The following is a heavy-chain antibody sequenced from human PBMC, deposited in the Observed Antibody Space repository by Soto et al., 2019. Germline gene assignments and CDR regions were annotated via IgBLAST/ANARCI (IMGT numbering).Heavy chain of an antibody. V-gene: IGHV1-69*01. CDR1: GGTFSSYA. Sequence: QVQLVQSGAEVKKPGSSVKVSCKASGGTFSSYAISWVRQAPGQGLEWMGGIIPICGTANYAQKVQGRVTITGDESTSTAYMELSSLRSDDTAVYYCARGMLGAMTRSMSYSSYGMDVWGQGTTVTVSS. D-gene: IGHD2-8*01. CDR3: ARGMLGAMTRSMSYSSYGMDV. CDR2: IIPICGTA. J-gene: IGHJ6*02.